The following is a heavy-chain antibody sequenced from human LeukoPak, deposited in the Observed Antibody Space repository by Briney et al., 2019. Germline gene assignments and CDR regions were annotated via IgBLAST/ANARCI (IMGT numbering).Heavy chain of an antibody. J-gene: IGHJ5*02. V-gene: IGHV3-74*03. CDR1: GFTFSAYW. CDR2: IKTDGSRT. Sequence: GGSLRLSCAASGFTFSAYWMHWVRHAPGKGLVWVSRIKTDGSRTVYADFLQGRFTISRDTAKNTLFLQMNSLRAEDTAVYYCAREAQVGGALQSWGQGTLVTVSS. D-gene: IGHD1-26*01. CDR3: AREAQVGGALQS.